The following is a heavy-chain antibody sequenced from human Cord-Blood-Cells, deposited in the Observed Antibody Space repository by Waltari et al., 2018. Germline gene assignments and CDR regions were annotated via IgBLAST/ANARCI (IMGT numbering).Heavy chain of an antibody. CDR1: GYTLTELS. D-gene: IGHD6-13*01. J-gene: IGHJ4*02. Sequence: QVQLVQSGAEVKKPGAAVTVSCKVSGYTLTELSMHWARQGPGKGLEWMGGCSPEDSETTYAQESQGRVTMTEDTCTDTDYMELSSLRSEDTTVDYCATSTGIAAAGTNYWGQGPLVTVSS. V-gene: IGHV1-24*01. CDR2: CSPEDSET. CDR3: ATSTGIAAAGTNY.